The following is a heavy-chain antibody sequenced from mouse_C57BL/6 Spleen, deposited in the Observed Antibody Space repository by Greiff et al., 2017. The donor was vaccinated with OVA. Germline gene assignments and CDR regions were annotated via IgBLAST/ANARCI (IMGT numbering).Heavy chain of an antibody. CDR1: GFTFSDYG. J-gene: IGHJ1*03. V-gene: IGHV5-17*01. Sequence: EVQWVESGGGLVKPGGSLKLSCAASGFTFSDYGMHWVRQAPEKGLEWVAYISSGSSTIYYADTVKGRFTISRDNAKNTLFLQMTSLRSEDTAMDYCARDYGSSYYWYFDVWGTGTTVTVSS. CDR3: ARDYGSSYYWYFDV. CDR2: ISSGSSTI. D-gene: IGHD1-1*01.